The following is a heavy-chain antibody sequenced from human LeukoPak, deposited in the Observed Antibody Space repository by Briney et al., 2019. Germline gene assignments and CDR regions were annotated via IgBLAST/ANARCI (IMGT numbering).Heavy chain of an antibody. J-gene: IGHJ4*02. CDR3: GKYLQTTVGANDY. V-gene: IGHV3-23*01. CDR1: GFIFSNYP. D-gene: IGHD1-26*01. Sequence: GGSLRLSCAASGFIFSNYPMNWVRQAPGKGLEWVSVISGSGGATFYGDSVQGRFTISRDYSRDTLYLQMNSLTAEDTAVYYCGKYLQTTVGANDYWGQGTLVTVSS. CDR2: ISGSGGAT.